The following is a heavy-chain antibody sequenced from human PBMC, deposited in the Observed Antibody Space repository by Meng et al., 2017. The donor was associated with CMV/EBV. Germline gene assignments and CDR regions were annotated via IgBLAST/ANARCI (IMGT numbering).Heavy chain of an antibody. Sequence: GSLRLSCTVSGGSISSSSYYWGWIRQPPGKGLEWIGSIYYSGSTYYNPSLKSRVTISVDTSKNQFSLKLSSVTAADTAVYYCAKNGLGGWTNWFDPWGQGTLVTVSS. J-gene: IGHJ5*02. CDR1: GGSISSSSYY. D-gene: IGHD6-19*01. V-gene: IGHV4-39*07. CDR2: IYYSGST. CDR3: AKNGLGGWTNWFDP.